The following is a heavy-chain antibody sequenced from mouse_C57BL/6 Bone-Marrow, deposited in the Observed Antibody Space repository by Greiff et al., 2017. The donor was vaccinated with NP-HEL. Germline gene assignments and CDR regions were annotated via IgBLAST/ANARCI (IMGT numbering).Heavy chain of an antibody. CDR3: ARDSGRGAPWFAY. V-gene: IGHV15-2*01. D-gene: IGHD4-1*01. CDR1: DSEVFPIAY. Sequence: VKLQQSGSELRSPGSSVKLSCKDFDSEVFPIAYMSWVRQKPGHGFEWIGGILPSIGRTIYGEKFEDKATLDADTLSNTAYLELNSLTSEDSAIYDCARDSGRGAPWFAYWGQGTLVTVSA. J-gene: IGHJ3*01. CDR2: ILPSIGRT.